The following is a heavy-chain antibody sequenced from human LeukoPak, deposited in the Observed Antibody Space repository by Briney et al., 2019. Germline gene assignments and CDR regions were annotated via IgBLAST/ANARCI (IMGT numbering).Heavy chain of an antibody. V-gene: IGHV4-59*11. CDR2: IYYSGST. D-gene: IGHD6-13*01. J-gene: IGHJ4*02. Sequence: SETLSLTCTVSGGSISSHYWSWIRQPPGKGLEWIGYIYYSGSTNYNPSLKSRVTMSVDTSKNQFSLKLSSVTAADTAVYYCARDKGAAAGHDYWGQGTLVTVSS. CDR1: GGSISSHY. CDR3: ARDKGAAAGHDY.